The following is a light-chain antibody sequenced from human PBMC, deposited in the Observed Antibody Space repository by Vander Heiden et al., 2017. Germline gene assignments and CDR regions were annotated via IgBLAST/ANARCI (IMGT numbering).Light chain of an antibody. CDR1: STNIGAGYD. J-gene: IGLJ3*02. CDR3: QSYDSSLSGWV. V-gene: IGLV1-40*01. CDR2: GNS. Sequence: QPVLTPPSSEPGAPEQIVTIARPRSSTNIGAGYDVHWYQQLPGTATKLLIYGNSNRPSGVPDRFSGSKSGTSACLAICRLQAGDEADYYCQSYDSSLSGWVFGGGTKLTVL.